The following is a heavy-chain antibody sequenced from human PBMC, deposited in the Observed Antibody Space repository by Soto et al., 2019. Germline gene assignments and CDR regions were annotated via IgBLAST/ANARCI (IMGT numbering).Heavy chain of an antibody. J-gene: IGHJ5*02. D-gene: IGHD6-19*01. CDR3: ARDLEEQWQVGWFDP. Sequence: EVQLVESGGGLVQPGGSLRLSCAASGFTFSSYWMHWVRQAPGKGLVWVSRINSDGSSTSYADSVKGRFTISRDNAKNTLYLQMNSLRAEDTAVYYCARDLEEQWQVGWFDPWGQGTLVTVSS. V-gene: IGHV3-74*01. CDR2: INSDGSST. CDR1: GFTFSSYW.